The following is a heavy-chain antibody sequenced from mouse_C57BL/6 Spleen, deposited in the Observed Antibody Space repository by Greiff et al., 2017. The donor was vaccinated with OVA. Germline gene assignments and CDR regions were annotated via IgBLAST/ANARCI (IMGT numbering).Heavy chain of an antibody. CDR2: INTSTGGT. J-gene: IGHJ3*01. CDR1: GYSFTGYY. Sequence: EVQLQQSGPELVKPGASVKISCKASGYSFTGYYMTWVQQSPEKSLEWIGEINTSTGGTTYNQKFKAKATLSVDNSSSTAYMQLKSLTSEDSAVXYCARCDYYGSSPRFAYWGQGTLVTVSA. V-gene: IGHV1-42*01. D-gene: IGHD1-1*01. CDR3: ARCDYYGSSPRFAY.